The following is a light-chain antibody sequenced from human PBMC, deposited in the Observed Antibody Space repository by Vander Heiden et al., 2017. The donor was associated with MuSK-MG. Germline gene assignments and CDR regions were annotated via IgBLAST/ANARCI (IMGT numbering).Light chain of an antibody. CDR2: AAS. J-gene: IGKJ2*02. CDR3: HQNDSSPPCS. CDR1: QSISSY. Sequence: DIQLKQATSSLSASVGDRVTITCRASQSISSYLNWYQQKPGKAPKLLIYAASCLQSGVTSRFSGSGDGTDFTLTISSRQPEDFAPYYCHQNDSSPPCSFGQGTKMEIK. V-gene: IGKV1-39*01.